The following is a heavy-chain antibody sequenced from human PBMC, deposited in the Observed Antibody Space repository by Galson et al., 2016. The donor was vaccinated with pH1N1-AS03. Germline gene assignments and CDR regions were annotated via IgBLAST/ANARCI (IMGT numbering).Heavy chain of an antibody. CDR2: ISSDASGT. V-gene: IGHV3-64*01. CDR3: ERRRSYYDFWSGYSDY. D-gene: IGHD3-3*01. CDR1: GFTFSDYA. J-gene: IGHJ4*02. Sequence: SLRLSCAASGFTFSDYAMHWVRQAPGKGLEYVSAISSDASGTYYANSVKGRFTISRDNSKNTVYLQMGSLRDEDMAVYYCERRRSYYDFWSGYSDYWGQGTLVTVSS.